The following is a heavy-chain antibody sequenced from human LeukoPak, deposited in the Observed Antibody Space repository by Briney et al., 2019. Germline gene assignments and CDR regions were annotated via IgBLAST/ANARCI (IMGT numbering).Heavy chain of an antibody. D-gene: IGHD3-3*01. J-gene: IGHJ3*02. Sequence: SETLSLTCTVSGDSISSYYCNWIRQPAGKGLEYIGRIYSTGSTNYNPSLKSRVTMSVDTSKNHFSLKLSSVTAANTTVYYCATTASILAFDIWGQGTMVTVSS. CDR1: GDSISSYY. CDR2: IYSTGST. V-gene: IGHV4-4*07. CDR3: ATTASILAFDI.